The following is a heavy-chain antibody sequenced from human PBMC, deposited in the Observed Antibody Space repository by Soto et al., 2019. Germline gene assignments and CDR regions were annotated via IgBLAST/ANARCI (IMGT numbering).Heavy chain of an antibody. Sequence: SETLSLTCTVSGGSISSGGYYWSWIRQPPGKGLEWIGYIYYSGSTNYNPSLKSRVTISVDTSKNQFSLKLSSVTAADTAVYYCARAPLGYCSGGSCYVPLNWFDPWGQGTLVTVSS. CDR3: ARAPLGYCSGGSCYVPLNWFDP. CDR2: IYYSGST. J-gene: IGHJ5*02. D-gene: IGHD2-15*01. CDR1: GGSISSGGYY. V-gene: IGHV4-61*08.